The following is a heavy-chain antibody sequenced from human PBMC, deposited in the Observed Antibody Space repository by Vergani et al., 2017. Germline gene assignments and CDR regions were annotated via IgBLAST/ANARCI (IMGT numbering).Heavy chain of an antibody. V-gene: IGHV4-61*02. Sequence: QAQLQESGPRLVKPSQTLSLTCSFSGGSLDIHSQNWGWIRQPAGEGLEGIGLIDVKGNSNFSPSLESRVTMSADASRGRFSLNLRSVTTTDTAVYYCVRVLHTSYNLGAIDIWCQGRKVTVSS. CDR1: GGSLDIHSQN. D-gene: IGHD1-14*01. CDR3: VRVLHTSYNLGAIDI. J-gene: IGHJ3*02. CDR2: IDVKGNS.